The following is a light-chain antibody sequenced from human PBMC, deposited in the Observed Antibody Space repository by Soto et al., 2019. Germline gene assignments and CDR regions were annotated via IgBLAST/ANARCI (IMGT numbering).Light chain of an antibody. CDR2: NNS. V-gene: IGLV1-44*01. CDR1: SCNIGSNT. Sequence: QSVLTQPPSASGTPGQRVTISCSGSSCNIGSNTVNWYYQLPGTAPKLLIYNNSQRPSGVPDRFSGSKSGTSASLAISGLQSEDEADYYCAAWDDSLNGWVFGGGTKLTVL. CDR3: AAWDDSLNGWV. J-gene: IGLJ3*02.